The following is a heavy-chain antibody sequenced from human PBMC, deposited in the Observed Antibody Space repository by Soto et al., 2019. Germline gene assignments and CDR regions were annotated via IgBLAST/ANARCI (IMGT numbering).Heavy chain of an antibody. CDR1: GGSVSSDSYY. CDR2: IYYSGST. Sequence: QVQLQESGPGLVKPSETLSLTCTVSGGSVSSDSYYWSWIRQPPGQGLEWIGYIYYSGSTSYNPPLKTRGNITMAKAKNQYPLKLSHLPDAPAAVYYCACGRLTGAIDNFDYWGQGTLVTVSS. D-gene: IGHD1-7*01. CDR3: ACGRLTGAIDNFDY. J-gene: IGHJ4*02. V-gene: IGHV4-61*01.